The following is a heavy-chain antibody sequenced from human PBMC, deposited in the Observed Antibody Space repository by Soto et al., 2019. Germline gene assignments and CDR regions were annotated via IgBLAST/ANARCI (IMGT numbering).Heavy chain of an antibody. CDR2: IHYSGRA. CDR3: GRGVGGCGLNWFDP. Sequence: PSETLSLTCTFSGSSIIAYYWTWIRQSPARGLEWIGYIHYSGRANYNPSLNSRLYMSVDRSPRQSSMNLASVTAAATAVSYCGRGVGGCGLNWFDPWGQGTLVTVSS. D-gene: IGHD2-21*01. V-gene: IGHV4-59*08. CDR1: GSSIIAYY. J-gene: IGHJ5*02.